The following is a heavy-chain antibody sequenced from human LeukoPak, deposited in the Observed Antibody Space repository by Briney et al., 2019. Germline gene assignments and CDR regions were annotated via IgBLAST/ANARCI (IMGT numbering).Heavy chain of an antibody. Sequence: ASVKVSCKASGYTFINYDINWVRQATGQGLEWMGWVNPNSGNTGYAQKFQGRVTITRSTSISTAYMELSSLRSEDTAVYYCARDPRWYSGSSYYFDYWGQGTLVTVSS. CDR3: ARDPRWYSGSSYYFDY. V-gene: IGHV1-8*03. D-gene: IGHD1-26*01. CDR1: GYTFINYD. CDR2: VNPNSGNT. J-gene: IGHJ4*02.